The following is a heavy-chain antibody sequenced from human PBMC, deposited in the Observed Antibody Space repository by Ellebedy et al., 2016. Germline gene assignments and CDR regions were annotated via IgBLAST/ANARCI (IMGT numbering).Heavy chain of an antibody. V-gene: IGHV1-18*04. Sequence: SVKVSCXASGYTFTTFSITWVRQVLGQGLEWMGFVNTFSGNTKFAQKFQGRVSMTTDSSTHTAYMDLRSLRSDDTAMYYCAKTSGWGYGENWGQGTLVTVSS. CDR3: AKTSGWGYGEN. CDR1: GYTFTTFS. J-gene: IGHJ4*02. CDR2: VNTFSGNT. D-gene: IGHD3-10*01.